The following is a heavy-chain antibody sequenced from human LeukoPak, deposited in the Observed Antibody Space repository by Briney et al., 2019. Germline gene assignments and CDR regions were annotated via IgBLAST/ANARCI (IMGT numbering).Heavy chain of an antibody. CDR2: INPNSGGT. V-gene: IGHV1-2*02. Sequence: ASVKVSSKASGYTFSDYYVHWVRQAPGQGLEWMGWINPNSGGTNYAQKFQGRVTITRDTSITTAYMELSSLTSDDTAVFFCARIAPMIRGPSGFDPWGQGTLVTVSS. J-gene: IGHJ5*02. CDR3: ARIAPMIRGPSGFDP. CDR1: GYTFSDYY. D-gene: IGHD3-10*01.